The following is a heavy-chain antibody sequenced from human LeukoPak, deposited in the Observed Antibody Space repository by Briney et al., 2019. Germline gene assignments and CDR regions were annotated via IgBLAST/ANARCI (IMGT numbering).Heavy chain of an antibody. J-gene: IGHJ4*02. CDR2: IIPIFGTA. Sequence: SVKVSCKASGGTFSSYAISWVRQAPGQGLEWMGVIIPIFGTANYAQKFQGRVTITTDESTSTAYMELSSLRSEDTAVYYCARVADYVWGSYRNPLAYWGQGTLVTVSS. CDR3: ARVADYVWGSYRNPLAY. CDR1: GGTFSSYA. D-gene: IGHD3-16*02. V-gene: IGHV1-69*05.